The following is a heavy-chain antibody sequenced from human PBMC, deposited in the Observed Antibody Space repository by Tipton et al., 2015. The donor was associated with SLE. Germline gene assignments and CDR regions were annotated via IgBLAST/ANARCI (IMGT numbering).Heavy chain of an antibody. CDR2: IYSGGNT. D-gene: IGHD1-26*01. CDR1: GFSFSNSA. CDR3: AGELLDYFDF. V-gene: IGHV3-23*03. Sequence: SLRLSCAASGFSFSNSAMSWVRQVPGKGLEWASIIYSGGNTYYADSVKGRFTISRDDPSNTLYLQMNSLRAEDTAVYYCAGELLDYFDFWGQGTLVTVSS. J-gene: IGHJ4*02.